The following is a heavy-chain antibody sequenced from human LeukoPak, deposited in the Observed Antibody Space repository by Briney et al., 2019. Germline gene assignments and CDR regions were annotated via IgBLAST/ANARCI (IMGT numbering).Heavy chain of an antibody. V-gene: IGHV3-23*01. J-gene: IGHJ6*04. CDR2: ISGSGGST. D-gene: IGHD2-15*01. Sequence: GGSLRLSCAASGFTFSSYAMSRVRQVPGKGLEWVSAISGSGGSTYYADSVKGRFTISRDNSKNTLYLQMNSLRAEDTAVYYCAKDIVVVVAATIGMDVWGKGTTVTVSS. CDR3: AKDIVVVVAATIGMDV. CDR1: GFTFSSYA.